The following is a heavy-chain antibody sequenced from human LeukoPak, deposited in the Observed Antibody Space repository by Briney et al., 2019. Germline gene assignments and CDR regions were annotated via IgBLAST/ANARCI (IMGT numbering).Heavy chain of an antibody. CDR3: ARVRIQLWVNDAFDI. D-gene: IGHD5-18*01. CDR2: INSDGSST. V-gene: IGHV3-74*01. J-gene: IGHJ3*02. CDR1: GFTFSSYA. Sequence: PGGSLRLSCAASGFTFSSYAMSWVRQAPGKGLVWVSRINSDGSSTSYADSVKGRFTISRDNAKNTLYLQMNSLRAEDTAVYYCARVRIQLWVNDAFDIWGQGTMVIVSS.